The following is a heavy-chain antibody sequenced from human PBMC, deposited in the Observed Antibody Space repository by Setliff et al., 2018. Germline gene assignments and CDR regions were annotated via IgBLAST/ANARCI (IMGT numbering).Heavy chain of an antibody. V-gene: IGHV4-38-2*02. Sequence: PSETLSLTCSVSGYSISSGYYWGWIRQPPGKGLEWIGSIYHNGNSYYNPSLKSRVTISVDTSKNQFSLKLSSVTAADTAVYYCARGKSVTASNWFDPWGQGTQGTV. J-gene: IGHJ5*02. CDR2: IYHNGNS. CDR1: GYSISSGYY. CDR3: ARGKSVTASNWFDP. D-gene: IGHD5-18*01.